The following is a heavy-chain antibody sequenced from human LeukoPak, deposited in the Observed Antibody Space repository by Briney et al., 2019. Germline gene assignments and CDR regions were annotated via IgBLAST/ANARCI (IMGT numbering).Heavy chain of an antibody. CDR1: GGTFSSYA. Sequence: GASVKVSCKASGGTFSSYAISWVRQAPGQGLEWMGRIIPILGIANYAQKFQGRVTISAEKSTSTAYMELSSLRSEDTAVYYCAREGGAYCGGDCYSYDYWGQGTLVTVSS. D-gene: IGHD2-21*02. CDR3: AREGGAYCGGDCYSYDY. V-gene: IGHV1-69*04. J-gene: IGHJ4*02. CDR2: IIPILGIA.